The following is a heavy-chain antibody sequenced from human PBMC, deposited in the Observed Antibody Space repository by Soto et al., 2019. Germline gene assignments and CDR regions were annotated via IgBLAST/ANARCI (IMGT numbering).Heavy chain of an antibody. Sequence: GGSLGRSCAASGFTFSSYAMSWVRQAPGKGLEWVSAISGSGGSTYYADSVKGRFTISRDNSKNTLYLQMNSLRAEDTAVYYCANEMETRFWVSHHLPNWGQGTQVTV. CDR1: GFTFSSYA. CDR3: ANEMETRFWVSHHLPN. CDR2: ISGSGGST. J-gene: IGHJ4*02. V-gene: IGHV3-23*01. D-gene: IGHD3-9*01.